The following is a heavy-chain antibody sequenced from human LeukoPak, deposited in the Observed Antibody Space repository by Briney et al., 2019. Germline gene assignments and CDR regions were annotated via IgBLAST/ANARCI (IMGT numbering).Heavy chain of an antibody. D-gene: IGHD3-10*01. V-gene: IGHV3-64D*09. CDR1: GFTFSNYA. CDR2: ISSNGGST. CDR3: ARDSGMVRGTVDY. Sequence: HPGGSLRLSCSASGFTFSNYAMHWVRQAPGKGLEYVSAISSNGGSTYYAESVKGRFTISRDNSKNTLYLQMSSLRAEDTAVYYCARDSGMVRGTVDYWGQGTLVTVSS. J-gene: IGHJ4*02.